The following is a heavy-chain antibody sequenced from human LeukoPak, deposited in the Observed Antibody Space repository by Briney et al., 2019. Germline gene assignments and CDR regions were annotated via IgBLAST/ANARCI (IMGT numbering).Heavy chain of an antibody. V-gene: IGHV3-7*01. D-gene: IGHD6-19*01. CDR3: ARTLSGWDYFDY. CDR2: IKQDGSEK. CDR1: GFTFSSYW. Sequence: QSGGSLRLSCAASGFTFSSYWMTWVRQAPGKGLEWVANIKQDGSEKKYVESVKGRFTISRDNAKNSLYLQMNSLRAEDTAVYYCARTLSGWDYFDYWGQGTLVTVSS. J-gene: IGHJ4*02.